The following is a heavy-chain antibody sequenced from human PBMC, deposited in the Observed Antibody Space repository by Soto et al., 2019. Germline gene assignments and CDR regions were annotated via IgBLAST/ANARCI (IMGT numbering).Heavy chain of an antibody. J-gene: IGHJ4*02. CDR1: GFTFSSYS. Sequence: XESLRLSCAASGFTFSSYSMNWVRQAPGKGLEWVSSISNSSSYIYYADSVKGRFTISRDNAKNSLYLQMNSLRAEDTAVYYCARYPRTYYYGSGSYEFDYWGQGTLVTVSS. D-gene: IGHD3-10*01. CDR3: ARYPRTYYYGSGSYEFDY. V-gene: IGHV3-21*01. CDR2: ISNSSSYI.